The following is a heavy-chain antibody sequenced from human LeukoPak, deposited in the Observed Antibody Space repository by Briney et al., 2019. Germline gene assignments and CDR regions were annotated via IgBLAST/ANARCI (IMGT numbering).Heavy chain of an antibody. CDR2: IRYDGSNK. CDR3: AKDFLYCSGGSCYPGYFQH. D-gene: IGHD2-15*01. CDR1: GFTFSSYG. J-gene: IGHJ1*01. V-gene: IGHV3-30*02. Sequence: GGSLRLSCAASGFTFSSYGMHWVRQAPGKGLEWVAFIRYDGSNKYYADSVKGRFTISRDNPKNTLYLQMNSLRAEDTAVYYCAKDFLYCSGGSCYPGYFQHWGQGTLVTVSS.